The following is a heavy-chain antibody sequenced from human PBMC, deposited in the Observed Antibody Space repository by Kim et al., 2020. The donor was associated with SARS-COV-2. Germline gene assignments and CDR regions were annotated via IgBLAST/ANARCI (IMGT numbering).Heavy chain of an antibody. CDR3: AKGRITIFGVVISDNWFDP. Sequence: GGSLRLSRAASGFTFSSYGMHWVRQAPGKGLEWVAVISYDGSNKYYADSVKGRFTISRDNSKNTLYLQMNSLRAEDTAVYYCAKGRITIFGVVISDNWFDPWGQGTLVTVSS. CDR2: ISYDGSNK. CDR1: GFTFSSYG. D-gene: IGHD3-3*01. J-gene: IGHJ5*02. V-gene: IGHV3-30*18.